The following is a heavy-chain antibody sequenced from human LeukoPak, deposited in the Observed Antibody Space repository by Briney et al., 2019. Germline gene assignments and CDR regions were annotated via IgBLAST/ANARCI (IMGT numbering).Heavy chain of an antibody. Sequence: SETLSLTCSVSRGSVSGYFWSWIRQPPGKGLEWIGYIYYSGSTNYNPSLKTRVTLSVDTSKNQFSLKLTSVTSADTAMYYCAGGPSSYGVDYWGQGTLVTVSS. J-gene: IGHJ4*02. CDR1: RGSVSGYF. V-gene: IGHV4-59*02. CDR3: AGGPSSYGVDY. D-gene: IGHD4-17*01. CDR2: IYYSGST.